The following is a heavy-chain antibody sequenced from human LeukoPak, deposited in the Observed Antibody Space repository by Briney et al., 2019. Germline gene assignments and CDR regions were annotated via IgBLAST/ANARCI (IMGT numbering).Heavy chain of an antibody. CDR3: ARDEGGSGWRFDY. CDR2: ISGDNGNT. CDR1: GYTFTNYG. J-gene: IGHJ4*02. V-gene: IGHV1-18*04. Sequence: ASVKVSCKASGYTFTNYGISWVRQAPGQGLEWMGWISGDNGNTNYAQKFQGRVTMTTDTSTSTAYMDLRSLRSDDTAVYYCARDEGGSGWRFDYWGQGTLVTVSS. D-gene: IGHD6-19*01.